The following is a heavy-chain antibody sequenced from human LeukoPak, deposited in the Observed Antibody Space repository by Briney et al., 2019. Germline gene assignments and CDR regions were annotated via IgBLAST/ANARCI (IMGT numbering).Heavy chain of an antibody. Sequence: PGGSLRLSCAASGFTVSSNYMSWVRQAPGKGLEWVSSISSSSRYIYYADSVKGRFTIARDNAKNSLYLQMNSLRAEDTAVYYCVRGELLFDYWGQGTLVTVSS. CDR3: VRGELLFDY. J-gene: IGHJ4*02. V-gene: IGHV3-21*01. CDR1: GFTVSSNY. CDR2: ISSSSRYI. D-gene: IGHD1-26*01.